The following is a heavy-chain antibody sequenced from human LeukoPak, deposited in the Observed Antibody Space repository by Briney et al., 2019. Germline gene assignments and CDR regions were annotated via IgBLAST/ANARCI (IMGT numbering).Heavy chain of an antibody. CDR1: GGSISSYY. Sequence: SETLSLTCTVSGGSISSYYWSWIRQPPGKGLEWIGYIYYSGSTNYNPSLKSRVTISVDTSKNQFSLKLSSVTAADTAVYYCASISWDTAMVNYFDYWGQGTLVTVSS. V-gene: IGHV4-59*12. CDR3: ASISWDTAMVNYFDY. J-gene: IGHJ4*02. D-gene: IGHD5-18*01. CDR2: IYYSGST.